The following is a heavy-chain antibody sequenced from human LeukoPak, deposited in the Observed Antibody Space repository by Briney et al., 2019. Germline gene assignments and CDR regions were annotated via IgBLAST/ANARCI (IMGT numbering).Heavy chain of an antibody. CDR3: AIGDWQS. CDR2: IYSDGST. D-gene: IGHD2-21*01. J-gene: IGHJ5*02. CDR1: GFTVSSKY. V-gene: IGHV3-53*01. Sequence: RGSLRLSCAASGFTVSSKYMTWVRQAPGKGLEWVSVIYSDGSTYYADSLKGRFTISRDDSKNTLYLQMNSLRAEDTAVYYCAIGDWQSWGQGTLVTVSS.